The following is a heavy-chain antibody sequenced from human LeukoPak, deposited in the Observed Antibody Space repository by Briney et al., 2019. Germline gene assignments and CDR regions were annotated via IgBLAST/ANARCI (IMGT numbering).Heavy chain of an antibody. V-gene: IGHV4-30-4*08. CDR3: ARNRGYYYYYYMDV. CDR1: GGSISSGDYY. D-gene: IGHD3-10*01. Sequence: PSQTLSLTCTVSGGSISSGDYYWSWIRQPPGKGLEWIGYIYYSGSTYYNPSLKSRVTISVDTSKNQFSLKLSSVTAADTAVYYCARNRGYYYYYYMDVWGKGTTVTVSS. CDR2: IYYSGST. J-gene: IGHJ6*03.